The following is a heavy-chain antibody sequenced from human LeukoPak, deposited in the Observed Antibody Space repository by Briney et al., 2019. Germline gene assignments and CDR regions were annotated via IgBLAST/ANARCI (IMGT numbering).Heavy chain of an antibody. J-gene: IGHJ6*02. CDR1: GDSIRSSSHF. CDR2: FHSSGTT. Sequence: SETLSLTCSVSGDSIRSSSHFWGWIRQSPGKGLDWIGSFHSSGTTFYNPSLKSRVTISVDTSKNQFSLKVSSVTAADTAVYYCARQEGSSSSSYYYYNIDVWAKGPRSPSP. V-gene: IGHV4-39*01. CDR3: ARQEGSSSSSYYYYNIDV. D-gene: IGHD6-6*01.